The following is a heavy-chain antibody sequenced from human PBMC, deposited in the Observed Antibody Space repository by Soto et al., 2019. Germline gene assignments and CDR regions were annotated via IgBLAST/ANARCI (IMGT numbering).Heavy chain of an antibody. J-gene: IGHJ5*02. D-gene: IGHD3-3*02. Sequence: XXTLSLPCTVSGGSISSCYWCWIRQPPGKGLEWIASIYYSGSTYYNPSLKSRVTISVDTSKNQFSLKLSSVTAADTAVYYCASPKIAFYNWFDPWGQGTLVTVSS. CDR1: GGSISSCY. CDR2: IYYSGST. V-gene: IGHV4-39*01. CDR3: ASPKIAFYNWFDP.